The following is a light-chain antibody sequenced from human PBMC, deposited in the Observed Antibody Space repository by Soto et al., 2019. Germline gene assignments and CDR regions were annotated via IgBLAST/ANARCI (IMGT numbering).Light chain of an antibody. V-gene: IGLV2-14*03. Sequence: QSVLNQPASVSWSPGQSITISCTGTSSDVGAYDFVSWYQQHPDKAPKLMIYEVSNRPSGVSNRFSGSKSVNTATLTISGLQAEDEADYYCSSYTSSSTRVFGTGTKVTVL. J-gene: IGLJ1*01. CDR2: EVS. CDR1: SSDVGAYDF. CDR3: SSYTSSSTRV.